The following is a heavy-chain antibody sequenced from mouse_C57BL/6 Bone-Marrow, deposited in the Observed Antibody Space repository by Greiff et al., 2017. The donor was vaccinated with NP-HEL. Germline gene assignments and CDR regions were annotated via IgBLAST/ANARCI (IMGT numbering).Heavy chain of an antibody. Sequence: EVQLQESGGGLVQPGGSLKLSCAASGFTFSDYYMYWVRQTPEKRLEWVAYISNGGGSTYYPDTVKGRFTISRDNAKNTLYLQMSRLKSEDTAMYYCARRGNSNYYYFDYWGQGTTLTVSS. CDR2: ISNGGGST. V-gene: IGHV5-12*01. CDR1: GFTFSDYY. D-gene: IGHD2-5*01. J-gene: IGHJ2*01. CDR3: ARRGNSNYYYFDY.